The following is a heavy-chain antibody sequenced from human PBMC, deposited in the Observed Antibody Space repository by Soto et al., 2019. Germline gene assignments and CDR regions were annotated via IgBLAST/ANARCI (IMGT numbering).Heavy chain of an antibody. CDR3: ARGYSSSRLAY. J-gene: IGHJ4*01. CDR2: ISNDGSNK. CDR1: GFTFTTYS. V-gene: IGHV3-30-3*01. Sequence: GGSLRLSCAASGFTFTTYSMHWVRQAPGKGLEWVTIISNDGSNKFYADSVKGRFTISRDNSKNTLYLQMNSLRAEDTAVHYCARGYSSSRLAYWGQGTLVTVSS. D-gene: IGHD6-13*01.